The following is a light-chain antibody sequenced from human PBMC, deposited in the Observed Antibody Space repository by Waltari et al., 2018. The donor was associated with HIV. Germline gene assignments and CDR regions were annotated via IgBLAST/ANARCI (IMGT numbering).Light chain of an antibody. CDR1: QLGDKY. V-gene: IGLV3-1*01. J-gene: IGLJ2*01. CDR3: QAWDSSTVVV. Sequence: SYELTQPPSVSVSPGQTASITCSGDQLGDKYACWYQQKPGQSPVLVIYKDSKRPAGIPVRFAGSNSGNTATLTISGTQAMDEADYYCQAWDSSTVVVFGGGTKLTVL. CDR2: KDS.